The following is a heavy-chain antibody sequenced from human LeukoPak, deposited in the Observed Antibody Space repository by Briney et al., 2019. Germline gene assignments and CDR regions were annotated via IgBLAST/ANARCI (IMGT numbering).Heavy chain of an antibody. J-gene: IGHJ5*02. Sequence: PGGSLRLSCAASGFTFSSYDMHWVRQVPGKGLVWVSRFRSNGSDTTYADSVKGRFTISADNAKNTLYLQMNSLRDDDTAVYYCAKSDWFDPWGQGTLVTVSS. CDR1: GFTFSSYD. CDR2: FRSNGSDT. V-gene: IGHV3-74*01. CDR3: AKSDWFDP.